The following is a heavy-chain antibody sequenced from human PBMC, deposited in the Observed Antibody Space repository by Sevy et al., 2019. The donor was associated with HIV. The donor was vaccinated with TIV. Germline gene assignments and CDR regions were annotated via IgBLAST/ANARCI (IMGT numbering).Heavy chain of an antibody. V-gene: IGHV3-7*01. CDR3: AKLGFYYDSSAYDYFDY. J-gene: IGHJ4*02. CDR2: IKQDGSEK. Sequence: GGSLRHSCAASGFTFSDYWMNWVRQAPGKGLEWVANIKQDGSEKYYVDSVKGRFTISRDNAKNSLYLQMNSLRVEDTAVYFCAKLGFYYDSSAYDYFDYWGQGTLVTVSS. D-gene: IGHD3-22*01. CDR1: GFTFSDYW.